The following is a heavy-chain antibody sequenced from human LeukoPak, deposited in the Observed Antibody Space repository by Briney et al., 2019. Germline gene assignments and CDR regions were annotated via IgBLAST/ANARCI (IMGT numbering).Heavy chain of an antibody. J-gene: IGHJ4*02. V-gene: IGHV4-61*02. CDR3: AREREGPYGYLDY. CDR2: IYTSGST. CDR1: GGSVSSASYY. Sequence: SETLSLTCTVSGGSVSSASYYWSWIRQPAGKGLQWIGRIYTSGSTYYNPSLKSRVTISVDTSKNQFSLKLSSVTAADTAVYYCAREREGPYGYLDYWGQGILVTVSS. D-gene: IGHD4-17*01.